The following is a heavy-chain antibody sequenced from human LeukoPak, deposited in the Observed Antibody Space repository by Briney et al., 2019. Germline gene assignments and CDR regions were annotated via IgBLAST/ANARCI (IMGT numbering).Heavy chain of an antibody. D-gene: IGHD3-10*01. J-gene: IGHJ4*02. CDR2: VSGGDPTT. V-gene: IGHV3-23*01. Sequence: GSLRLSCAASDFSFTTYAMGWVRQAPGRGLEWVSSVSGGDPTTYYSDSVKGRFTISRDNSKNTLYLQMNSLRAEDTAIYYCAKESLLLRGPLLIYYFDFWGQGTLVTVS. CDR1: DFSFTTYA. CDR3: AKESLLLRGPLLIYYFDF.